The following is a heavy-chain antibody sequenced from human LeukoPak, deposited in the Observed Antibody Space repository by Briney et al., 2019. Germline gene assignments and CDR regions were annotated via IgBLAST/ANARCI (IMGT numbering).Heavy chain of an antibody. Sequence: GESLKISLKGSGYSFTSYWIGWVRQMPGKGVEGVGIIYPGDSDTRYSPSFEGQFPISADKSHSTAYLQCRRLKTSDTAMYYCARRARYPGAFDIWGQGTMGTVSS. V-gene: IGHV5-51*01. J-gene: IGHJ3*02. CDR2: IYPGDSDT. CDR3: ARRARYPGAFDI. D-gene: IGHD1-26*01. CDR1: GYSFTSYW.